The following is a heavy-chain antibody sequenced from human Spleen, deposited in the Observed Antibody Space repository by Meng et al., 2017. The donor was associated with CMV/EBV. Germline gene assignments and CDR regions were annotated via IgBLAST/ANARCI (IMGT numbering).Heavy chain of an antibody. D-gene: IGHD5-12*01. CDR2: ISSSSSSI. V-gene: IGHV3-21*04. J-gene: IGHJ2*01. Sequence: GESLKISCTASGFTFSSNSMNWVRQAPGKGLEWVSSISSSSSSIYYAGSVKGRFTISRDNAKNSLYLQMNSLRAEDTAVYFCAGDLLGYSAYGVRYFDLWGRGTLVTVSS. CDR3: AGDLLGYSAYGVRYFDL. CDR1: GFTFSSNS.